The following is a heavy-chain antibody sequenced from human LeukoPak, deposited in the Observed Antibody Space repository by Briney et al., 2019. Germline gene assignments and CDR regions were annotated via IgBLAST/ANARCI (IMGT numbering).Heavy chain of an antibody. V-gene: IGHV3-23*01. J-gene: IGHJ4*02. Sequence: SGGSLRLSCAASGFTFSSYAMSWVRQAPGKGLEWVSAISGSGGSTYYADSVKGRFTISRDISKNTLYLQMNSLRAEDTAVYYCAKDLPRKYYGSGSHQDWGQGTLVTVSS. CDR2: ISGSGGST. D-gene: IGHD3-10*01. CDR1: GFTFSSYA. CDR3: AKDLPRKYYGSGSHQD.